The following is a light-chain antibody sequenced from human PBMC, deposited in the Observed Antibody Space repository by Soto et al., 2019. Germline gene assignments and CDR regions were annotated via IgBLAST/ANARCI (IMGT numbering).Light chain of an antibody. CDR1: QSVSTY. Sequence: EIVLTQSPSFLSLSAGERATLSCRASQSVSTYLAWYQQKPGQAPKLLIYDASTRPTGIPGRFSGSGSGTDFTLTISSLEPEDFAVYYCQQRNTCPLTFGGGTKLEIK. J-gene: IGKJ4*01. CDR3: QQRNTCPLT. V-gene: IGKV3-11*01. CDR2: DAS.